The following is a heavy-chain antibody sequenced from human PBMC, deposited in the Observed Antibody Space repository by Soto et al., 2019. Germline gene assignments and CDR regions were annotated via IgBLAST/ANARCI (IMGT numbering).Heavy chain of an antibody. D-gene: IGHD3-16*01. CDR2: IWYDGSNK. CDR1: GFIFSNYG. Sequence: GGSLRLSCAASGFIFSNYGIHWVRQAPGTGLEWVALIWYDGSNKYYADSVKGRFIVSRDNTNNTVYLKLNSLTADETAVYYCASVTFGGVVLAHWGQGTMVTVSS. V-gene: IGHV3-33*03. J-gene: IGHJ4*02. CDR3: ASVTFGGVVLAH.